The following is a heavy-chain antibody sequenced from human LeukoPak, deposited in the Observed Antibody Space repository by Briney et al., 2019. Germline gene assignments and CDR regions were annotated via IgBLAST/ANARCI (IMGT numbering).Heavy chain of an antibody. D-gene: IGHD5-24*01. CDR1: GGSISSSNW. V-gene: IGHV4-4*02. CDR3: ARSFGMAAVQNWLDY. J-gene: IGHJ4*02. CDR2: IYHSGST. Sequence: PSGTLSLTCAVSGGSISSSNWWSWVRQPPGKGLDWIGEIYHSGSTNYNPSLKSRVTISVDKSKNQFSLKLSSVTAADTAVYYCARSFGMAAVQNWLDYWGQGTLVTVSS.